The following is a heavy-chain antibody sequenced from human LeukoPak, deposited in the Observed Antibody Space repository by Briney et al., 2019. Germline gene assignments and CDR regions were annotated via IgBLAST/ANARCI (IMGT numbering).Heavy chain of an antibody. CDR1: GGSISSYY. V-gene: IGHV4-59*08. CDR2: IYYSGST. D-gene: IGHD3-10*01. J-gene: IGHJ5*02. Sequence: SSETLSLTCTVSGGSISSYYWSWIRQPPGKGLDWSGYIYYSGSTNYNPSLKSRVTISVDTSKNQSSLKLSSVTAADTAVYYCARHYGSGSLHNWFDPWGQGTLLTVSS. CDR3: ARHYGSGSLHNWFDP.